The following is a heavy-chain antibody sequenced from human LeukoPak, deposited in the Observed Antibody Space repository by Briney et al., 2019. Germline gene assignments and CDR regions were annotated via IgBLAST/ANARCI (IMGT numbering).Heavy chain of an antibody. J-gene: IGHJ4*02. Sequence: GTSLRLSCAASGFIFTTYGMHWVRQAPGKGLEWVAVVCSGGNNKYYSDSVKGRFTISRDNSKNRLYLEVNSLRAEDTAVYYCAKDGQVGAIGYFDYRGQGTLVTVSS. D-gene: IGHD1-26*01. CDR1: GFIFTTYG. CDR2: VCSGGNNK. V-gene: IGHV3-33*06. CDR3: AKDGQVGAIGYFDY.